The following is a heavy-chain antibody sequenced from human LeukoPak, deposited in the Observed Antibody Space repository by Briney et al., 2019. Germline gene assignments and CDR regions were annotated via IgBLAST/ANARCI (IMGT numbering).Heavy chain of an antibody. CDR3: ARDRGRNSFDY. Sequence: PGGSLRLSCAASGFTFDDYGMSWVRQAPGKGLEWVSGTNWNGARTGYADSVKGRFIISRDNSKNLLYLQLTSLRAEDTALYYCARDRGRNSFDYWGQGTLVSVSS. CDR2: TNWNGART. D-gene: IGHD1-14*01. CDR1: GFTFDDYG. J-gene: IGHJ4*02. V-gene: IGHV3-20*04.